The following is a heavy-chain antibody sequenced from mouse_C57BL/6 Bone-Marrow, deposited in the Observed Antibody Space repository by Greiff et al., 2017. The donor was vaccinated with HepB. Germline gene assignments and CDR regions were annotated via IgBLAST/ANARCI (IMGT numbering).Heavy chain of an antibody. CDR2: ISYSGST. J-gene: IGHJ3*01. D-gene: IGHD2-5*01. CDR1: GYSITSGYD. CDR3: ARDSNWGFAY. V-gene: IGHV3-1*01. Sequence: EVQLQQSGPGMVKPSQSLSLTCTVTGYSITSGYDWHWIRHFPGNKLEWMGYISYSGSTNYNPSLKSRISITHDTSKNHFFLKLNSVTTEDTATYYCARDSNWGFAYWGQGTLVTVSA.